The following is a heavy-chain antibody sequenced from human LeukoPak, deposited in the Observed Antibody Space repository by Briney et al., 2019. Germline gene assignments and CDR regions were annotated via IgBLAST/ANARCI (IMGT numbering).Heavy chain of an antibody. CDR2: INHSGST. Sequence: SETLSLTCTVSGGSTSSSNYYWGWIRQPPGKGLEWIGVINHSGSTNYNPSLKSRVTISVDTSKNQFSLKLSSVTAADTAVYYCARDLGVFRAFDIWGQGTMVTVSS. V-gene: IGHV4-39*07. CDR3: ARDLGVFRAFDI. J-gene: IGHJ3*02. CDR1: GGSTSSSNYY. D-gene: IGHD2-8*01.